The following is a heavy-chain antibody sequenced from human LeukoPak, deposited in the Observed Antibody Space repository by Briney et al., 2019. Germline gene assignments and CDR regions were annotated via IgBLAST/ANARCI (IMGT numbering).Heavy chain of an antibody. V-gene: IGHV4-31*03. CDR3: ARTTIFGVVPGGWFDP. CDR1: GGSISSGGYC. Sequence: PSQTLSLTCTVSGGSISSGGYCWSWIRQHPGKGLEWIGYIYYSGSTYYNPSLKSRVTISVDTSKNQFSLKLSSVTAADTAVYYCARTTIFGVVPGGWFDPWGQGTLVTVSS. CDR2: IYYSGST. J-gene: IGHJ5*02. D-gene: IGHD3-3*01.